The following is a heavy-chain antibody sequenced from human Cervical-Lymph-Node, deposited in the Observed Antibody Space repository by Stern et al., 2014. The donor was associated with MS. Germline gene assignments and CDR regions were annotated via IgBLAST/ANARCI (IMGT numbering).Heavy chain of an antibody. CDR1: GFNFIDAW. CDR3: TQAAGDY. Sequence: EVQLVESGGGLVKPGGSLTLSCAASGFNFIDAWLGWVRQAPGQGLEWVGHIRNKADGGTTEYAAPVKGRFTISSDDSKNMVYLQMNSLKTEDTGVYYCTQAAGDYWGQGTLVTVSS. V-gene: IGHV3-15*01. CDR2: IRNKADGGTT. J-gene: IGHJ4*02.